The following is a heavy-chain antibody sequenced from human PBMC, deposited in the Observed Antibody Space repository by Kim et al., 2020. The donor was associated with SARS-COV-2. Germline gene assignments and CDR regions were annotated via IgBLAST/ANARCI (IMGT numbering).Heavy chain of an antibody. Sequence: SETLSLTCTVYGGSFNDYYWSWIRQPPGKGLEWIGEINHSGSTNYNPSLKSRVIITVDTSTNQFSLRLSSVTAADTAVYYCSGGPDVHSGRYCGMDAWG. CDR3: SGGPDVHSGRYCGMDA. D-gene: IGHD3-10*01. CDR2: INHSGST. V-gene: IGHV4-34*01. J-gene: IGHJ6*02. CDR1: GGSFNDYY.